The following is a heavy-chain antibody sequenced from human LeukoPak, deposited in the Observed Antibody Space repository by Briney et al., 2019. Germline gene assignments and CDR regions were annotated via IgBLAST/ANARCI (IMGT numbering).Heavy chain of an antibody. Sequence: GGSLKLSGVATGFNFYNEYMHWVRQAPGKGLVWVSRITTDGSTTYADSARGRFTISRDNAKNTLYLQMNSLRAEDTAVYYCARDYPGEHNAFDIWGQGTMISVSS. CDR2: ITTDGST. CDR3: ARDYPGEHNAFDI. V-gene: IGHV3-74*01. J-gene: IGHJ3*02. CDR1: GFNFYNEY. D-gene: IGHD7-27*01.